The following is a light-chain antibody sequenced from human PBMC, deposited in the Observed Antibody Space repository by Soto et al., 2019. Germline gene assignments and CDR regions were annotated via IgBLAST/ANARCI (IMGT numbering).Light chain of an antibody. J-gene: IGLJ1*01. CDR2: DVS. V-gene: IGLV2-14*01. CDR1: SSDVGGYSY. Sequence: QSALTQPASVPGSPGQSIAISCTGTSSDVGGYSYVSWYQQQPGKAPKLVISDVSNRPSGVSDRFSGSKSGNTASLTFSGLQTEDEADYYCASYTTSSTYVFGTGTKVTVL. CDR3: ASYTTSSTYV.